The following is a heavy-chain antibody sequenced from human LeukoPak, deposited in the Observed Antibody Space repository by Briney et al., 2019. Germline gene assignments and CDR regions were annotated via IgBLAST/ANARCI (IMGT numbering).Heavy chain of an antibody. CDR2: ISSSSSYI. CDR1: GFTFSSYS. Sequence: GGSLRLSCAASGFTFSSYSMNWVRQAPGKGLEWVSSISSSSSYIYYADSVKGRFTISRDNAKNSLYLQMNSLRAEDTAVYYCARGQYRDGYKLGPFDYWGQGTLVTVSS. CDR3: ARGQYRDGYKLGPFDY. V-gene: IGHV3-21*01. J-gene: IGHJ4*02. D-gene: IGHD5-24*01.